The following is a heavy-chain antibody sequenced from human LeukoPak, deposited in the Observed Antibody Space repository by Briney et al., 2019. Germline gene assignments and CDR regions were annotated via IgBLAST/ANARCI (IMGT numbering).Heavy chain of an antibody. CDR2: ISGSGDST. J-gene: IGHJ4*02. CDR3: AKTRPLDSSSWSHGDY. Sequence: GGSLRLSCAASGFTFSSYAMSWVRQAPGKGLERVSAISGSGDSTYYGDSVKGRFTISRDNSKDTLYLQMNSLRAEDTAVYYCAKTRPLDSSSWSHGDYWGQGTLVTVSS. D-gene: IGHD6-13*01. V-gene: IGHV3-23*01. CDR1: GFTFSSYA.